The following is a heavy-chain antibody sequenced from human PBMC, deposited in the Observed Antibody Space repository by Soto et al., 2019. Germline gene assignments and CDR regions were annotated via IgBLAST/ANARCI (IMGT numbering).Heavy chain of an antibody. V-gene: IGHV3-33*01. CDR2: IWYDGSNK. CDR3: ARGYCSGGSCKDYYYYYGMDV. D-gene: IGHD2-15*01. CDR1: GFTFSSYG. J-gene: IGHJ6*02. Sequence: QVQLVESGGGVVQPGRSLRLSCAASGFTFSSYGMHWVRQAPGKGLEWVAVIWYDGSNKYYADSVKGRFTISRDNSKNTLYLQMNSLRAEDTAVYYCARGYCSGGSCKDYYYYYGMDVWCQGTTVTVSS.